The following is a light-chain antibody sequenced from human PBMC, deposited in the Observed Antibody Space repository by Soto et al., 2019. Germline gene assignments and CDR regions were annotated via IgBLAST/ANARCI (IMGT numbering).Light chain of an antibody. CDR2: AAS. CDR1: QSISSY. V-gene: IGKV1-39*01. J-gene: IGKJ4*01. CDR3: QQSYSAPLT. Sequence: DIQMTQSPSSLSASVGDKVTIACRASQSISSYLNWYQVKPGKAPKVLIYAASSLQSGVPSRFSGSGSGTDFTLTISSLQPEDFATYYCQQSYSAPLTFGGGTKVEIK.